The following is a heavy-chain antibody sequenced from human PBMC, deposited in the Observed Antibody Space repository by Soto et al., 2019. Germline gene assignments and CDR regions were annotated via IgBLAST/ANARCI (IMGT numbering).Heavy chain of an antibody. V-gene: IGHV3-23*01. CDR2: ISGSGGST. Sequence: GGSLRLSCAASGFTFSSYAMSWVRQAPGKGLEWVSAISGSGGSTYYADSVKGRFTISRDNSKNTLYLQMNSLRAEDTAVYYYAKGLITMVRGVYPNYFDYWGQGTLVTVSS. CDR3: AKGLITMVRGVYPNYFDY. D-gene: IGHD3-10*01. CDR1: GFTFSSYA. J-gene: IGHJ4*02.